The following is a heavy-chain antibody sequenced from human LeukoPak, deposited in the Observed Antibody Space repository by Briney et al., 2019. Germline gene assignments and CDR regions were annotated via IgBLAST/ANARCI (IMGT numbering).Heavy chain of an antibody. J-gene: IGHJ6*02. V-gene: IGHV3-20*04. CDR1: GFTFDDHG. Sequence: GGSLRLSCAASGFTFDDHGMSWVRQAPGKGLEWVSGINWDGGSTGYGDSVKGRFTISRDNAKISLYLQMNSLRAEDTAVYYCARPPTHSSGYDYYYGMDVWGQGTTVTVSS. D-gene: IGHD2-15*01. CDR3: ARPPTHSSGYDYYYGMDV. CDR2: INWDGGST.